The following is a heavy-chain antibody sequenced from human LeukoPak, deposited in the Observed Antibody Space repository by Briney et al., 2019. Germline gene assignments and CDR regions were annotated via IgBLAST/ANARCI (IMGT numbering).Heavy chain of an antibody. CDR2: IIPIFGTA. CDR1: GGTFSSYA. CDR3: ARDTPTWGNGYYAFDI. J-gene: IGHJ3*02. V-gene: IGHV1-69*05. D-gene: IGHD7-27*01. Sequence: SVKVSCKASGGTFSSYAISWVRQAPGQGLEWMGGIIPIFGTANYAQKFQGRVTITTDESTSTAYMELSSLRSEGTAVYYCARDTPTWGNGYYAFDIWGQGTMVTVSS.